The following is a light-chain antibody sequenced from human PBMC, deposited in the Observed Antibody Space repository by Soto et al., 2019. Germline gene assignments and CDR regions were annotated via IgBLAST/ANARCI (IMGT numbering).Light chain of an antibody. CDR3: ASLTTTSFV. CDR1: SSDVGAYNF. J-gene: IGLJ1*01. Sequence: QSALTQPASVSGSPGQSITISFTGTSSDVGAYNFVSWYQHHPDKAPKLMISEVSNRPSGVSDRFSGSKSGNTASLTISGLQAEDEADYYCASLTTTSFVFGTGTKVTVL. V-gene: IGLV2-14*01. CDR2: EVS.